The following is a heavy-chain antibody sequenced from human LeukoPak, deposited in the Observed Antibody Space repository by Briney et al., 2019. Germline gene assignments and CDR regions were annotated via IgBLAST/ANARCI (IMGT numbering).Heavy chain of an antibody. CDR1: GGTCSSYA. V-gene: IGHV1-69*06. D-gene: IGHD2-15*01. J-gene: IGHJ3*02. CDR2: IIPIFGTA. Sequence: SVKVSCKASGGTCSSYAISWVRQAPGQGLEWMGGIIPIFGTANYAQKFQGRVTITADKSTSTAYMELSSLRSEDTAVYYCARDGGYCSGGSCSNDAFDIWGQGTMVTVSS. CDR3: ARDGGYCSGGSCSNDAFDI.